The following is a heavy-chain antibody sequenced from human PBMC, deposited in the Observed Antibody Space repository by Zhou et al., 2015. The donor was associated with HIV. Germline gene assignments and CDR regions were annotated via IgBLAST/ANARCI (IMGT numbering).Heavy chain of an antibody. V-gene: IGHV1-69*01. J-gene: IGHJ4*02. Sequence: QGLEWMGGIIPIFGTANYAQKFQGRVTITADESTSTAYMELSSLRSEDTAVYYCAYSSSSWKGXPGDYDYWGQGTLVTVSS. D-gene: IGHD6-6*01. CDR3: AYSSSSWKGXPGDYDY. CDR2: IIPIFGTA.